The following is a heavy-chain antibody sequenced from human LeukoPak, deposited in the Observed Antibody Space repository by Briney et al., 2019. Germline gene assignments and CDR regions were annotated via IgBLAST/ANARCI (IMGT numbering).Heavy chain of an antibody. CDR3: ARRDCDSIKCRGSNWFDP. V-gene: IGHV3-7*01. J-gene: IGHJ5*02. CDR2: IKQDGNEK. CDR1: GFTFSRYW. D-gene: IGHD3-22*01. Sequence: GGSLRLSCAASGFTFSRYWMSWVRQAPGKGLEWVANIKQDGNEKYYVDSVKGRFTISRDNAKNSLYLQMNSLRAEDTAVYYCARRDCDSIKCRGSNWFDPWGQGTLVSVSS.